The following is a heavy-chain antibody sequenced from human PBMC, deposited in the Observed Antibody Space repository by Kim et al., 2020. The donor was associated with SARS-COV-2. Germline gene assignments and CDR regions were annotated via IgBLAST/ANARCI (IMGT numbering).Heavy chain of an antibody. CDR1: GFTFSSYW. V-gene: IGHV3-7*01. Sequence: GGSLRLSCAVSGFTFSSYWMSWVRQAPGKGLEWVANIKQDGSEKYYVDSVKGRFTTFSDNAKNSLYLQMNSLRAEDTAVYYCARDVLRYFDWLTTPEFDYWGQGTLGTVSS. CDR2: IKQDGSEK. D-gene: IGHD3-9*01. CDR3: ARDVLRYFDWLTTPEFDY. J-gene: IGHJ4*02.